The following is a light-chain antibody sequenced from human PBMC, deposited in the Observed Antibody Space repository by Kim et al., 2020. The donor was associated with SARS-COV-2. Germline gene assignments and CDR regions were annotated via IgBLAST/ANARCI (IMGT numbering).Light chain of an antibody. Sequence: QSVLTQPPSASGTPGQMVTISCSGSSSNIGSNTVNWYQQLPGTAPKLLIYSNNQRPSGVPDRFSGSKSGTSASLAISGLQSEDEADYYCAAWDDSLNGLVVFGGGTQLTVL. V-gene: IGLV1-44*01. CDR3: AAWDDSLNGLVV. CDR2: SNN. CDR1: SSNIGSNT. J-gene: IGLJ2*01.